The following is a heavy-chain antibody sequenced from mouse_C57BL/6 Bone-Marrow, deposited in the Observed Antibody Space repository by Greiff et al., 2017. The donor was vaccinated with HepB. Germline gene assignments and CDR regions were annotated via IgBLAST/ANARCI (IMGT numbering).Heavy chain of an antibody. V-gene: IGHV1-81*01. CDR1: GYTFTSYG. D-gene: IGHD2-3*01. CDR2: IYPRSGNT. CDR3: ARSPYDGYFPYWYFDV. Sequence: QVQLQQSGAELARPGASVKLSCKASGYTFTSYGISWVKRRTGQGLEWIGEIYPRSGNTYYNEKFKGKATLTADKSSSTAYMELRSLTSEDSAVYFCARSPYDGYFPYWYFDVWGTGTTVTVSS. J-gene: IGHJ1*03.